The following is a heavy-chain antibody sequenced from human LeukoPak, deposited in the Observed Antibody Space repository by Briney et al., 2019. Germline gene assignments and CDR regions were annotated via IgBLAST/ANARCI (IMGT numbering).Heavy chain of an antibody. Sequence: GGSLRLSCAASGFTFDDYGMSWVRQAPGKGLEWVSGINWNGGSTGYADSVKGRFTISRDNAKNSLYLQMNSLRAEDTALYYCARDNRPDDYGGFDYWGQGTLVTVSS. CDR2: INWNGGST. V-gene: IGHV3-20*04. CDR3: ARDNRPDDYGGFDY. J-gene: IGHJ4*02. D-gene: IGHD4-23*01. CDR1: GFTFDDYG.